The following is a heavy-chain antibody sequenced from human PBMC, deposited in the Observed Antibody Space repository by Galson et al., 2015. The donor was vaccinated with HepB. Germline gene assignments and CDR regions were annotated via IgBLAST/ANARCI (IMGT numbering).Heavy chain of an antibody. V-gene: IGHV3-30*18. Sequence: SLRLSCAASGFTFSSYGMHWVRQAPGKGLEWVAVISYDGSNKYYADSVKGRFTISRDNSKNTLYLQMNSLRAEDTAVYYCAKSGSSGSVLDYWGQGTLVTVSS. D-gene: IGHD3-22*01. CDR3: AKSGSSGSVLDY. CDR2: ISYDGSNK. J-gene: IGHJ4*02. CDR1: GFTFSSYG.